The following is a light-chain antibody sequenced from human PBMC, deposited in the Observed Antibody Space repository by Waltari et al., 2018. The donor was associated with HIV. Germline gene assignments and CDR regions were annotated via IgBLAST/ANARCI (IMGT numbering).Light chain of an antibody. CDR1: QSVNTN. J-gene: IGKJ5*01. CDR3: QQYDEWPPIT. CDR2: GAS. V-gene: IGKV3-15*01. Sequence: EVVMTQYPAALSVSPGERATLSCRASQSVNTNLAWYQQKSGQGPRLLIYGASTRATGIPARFSGSGSGTEFTLTISSLQSEDFAVYFCQQYDEWPPITFGQGTRLEIK.